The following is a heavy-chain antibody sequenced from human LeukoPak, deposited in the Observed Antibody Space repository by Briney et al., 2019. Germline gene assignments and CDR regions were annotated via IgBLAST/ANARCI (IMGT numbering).Heavy chain of an antibody. D-gene: IGHD3-9*01. CDR2: IQTSGST. Sequence: SETLSLTCTVSGGSIRSGSYYWSWIRQPAGKGLEWIGRIQTSGSTNYNPSLKSRVTISVDTSKNQFSLKLSSVTAADTAVYYCGREGGVDELRYTEGGYYFDYWGQGTLVTVSS. V-gene: IGHV4-61*02. J-gene: IGHJ4*02. CDR1: GGSIRSGSYY. CDR3: GREGGVDELRYTEGGYYFDY.